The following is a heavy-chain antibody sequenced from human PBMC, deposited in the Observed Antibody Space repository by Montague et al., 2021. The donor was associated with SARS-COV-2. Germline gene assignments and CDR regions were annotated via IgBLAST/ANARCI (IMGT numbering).Heavy chain of an antibody. CDR1: GFTFSSYA. D-gene: IGHD6-13*01. J-gene: IGHJ5*02. CDR3: AKAYSSSWWNWFDP. V-gene: IGHV3-23*03. CDR2: IHNGDGNT. Sequence: SLRLSCAASGFTFSSYAMSWVRQAPGKGLERVSVIHNGDGNTYYGDSVKGRFTISRDNSKNTLYLQMNSLRAEDTAVYYCAKAYSSSWWNWFDPWGQGTLVTVSS.